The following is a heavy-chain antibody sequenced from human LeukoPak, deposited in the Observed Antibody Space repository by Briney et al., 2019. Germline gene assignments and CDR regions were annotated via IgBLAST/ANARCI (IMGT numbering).Heavy chain of an antibody. J-gene: IGHJ3*02. D-gene: IGHD5-24*01. CDR2: IYTSGST. CDR3: ARRWAFDI. CDR1: GSSISSYY. Sequence: SETLSLTCTVSGSSISSYYWSWIRQPPGKGLEWIGYIYTSGSTNYNPSLKSRVTISVDTSKNQFSLKLSSVTAADTAVYYCARRWAFDIWGQGTMVTVSS. V-gene: IGHV4-4*09.